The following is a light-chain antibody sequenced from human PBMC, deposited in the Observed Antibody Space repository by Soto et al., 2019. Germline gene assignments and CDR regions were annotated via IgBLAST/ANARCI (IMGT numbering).Light chain of an antibody. CDR2: DDN. CDR3: GSWDSSLSAYV. Sequence: QSVLTQPPSVSAAPGQKVTISCSGSSSNIGGNSVSWYQQLPGTAPELLIYDDNKRPSGIPDRFSGSTSGTSATLGITGFQTGDEADYYCGSWDSSLSAYVFGTGTKVTVL. CDR1: SSNIGGNS. V-gene: IGLV1-51*01. J-gene: IGLJ1*01.